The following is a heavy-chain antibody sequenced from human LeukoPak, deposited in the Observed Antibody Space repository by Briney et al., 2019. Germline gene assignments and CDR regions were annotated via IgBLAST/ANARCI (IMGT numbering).Heavy chain of an antibody. CDR1: GFIFSNYG. CDR2: ISTSATYV. Sequence: PGRSLRLSCAASGFIFSNYGMHWLPQAPGKGPEGVSSISTSATYVHYADSVKGRFTISRDNARNSLYLQMDSLRAEDTAVYYCARDFAFSYPWGQGTLVTVSS. V-gene: IGHV3-21*01. CDR3: ARDFAFSYP. D-gene: IGHD3-3*01. J-gene: IGHJ5*02.